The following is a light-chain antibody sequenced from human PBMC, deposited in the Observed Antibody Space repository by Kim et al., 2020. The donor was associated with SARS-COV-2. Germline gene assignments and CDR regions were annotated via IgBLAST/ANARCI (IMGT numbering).Light chain of an antibody. CDR3: SSYAGRSAV. J-gene: IGLJ2*01. Sequence: QSALTQPPSASGSPGQSVTISCTGTSSDVGKYDFVSWYQQHPGKAPRVLIYEVNKRPSGVPDRFSGSKSGNTASLTVSGLQTEDEADYYCSSYAGRSAVFGGGTQLTVL. CDR1: SSDVGKYDF. CDR2: EVN. V-gene: IGLV2-8*01.